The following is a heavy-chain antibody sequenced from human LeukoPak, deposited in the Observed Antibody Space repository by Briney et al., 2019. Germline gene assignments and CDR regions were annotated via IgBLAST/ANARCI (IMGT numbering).Heavy chain of an antibody. CDR1: GFTLSTYG. CDR2: IWNDGSNK. D-gene: IGHD6-13*01. CDR3: AKDLSSSWFEGLDN. V-gene: IGHV3-33*06. J-gene: IGHJ4*02. Sequence: PGGSLRLSCAASGFTLSTYGMYWVRQAPGKGLEWVAVIWNDGSNKHYADSVKGRFTISRDNSKNTLDLQMNSLRAEDTAVYYCAKDLSSSWFEGLDNWGQGTLVTVS.